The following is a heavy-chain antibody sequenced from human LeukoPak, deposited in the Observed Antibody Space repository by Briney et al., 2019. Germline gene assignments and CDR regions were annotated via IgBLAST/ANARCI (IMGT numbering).Heavy chain of an antibody. Sequence: SETLSLTCTVSGYSISSGYYWGWIRQPPGKGLEWIGSIYHSGSTYYNPSLKSRVTISVDTSKSQFSLKLSSVTAADTAVYYCARVVSSSWSFYYYYYMDVWGKGTTVTVSS. CDR3: ARVVSSSWSFYYYYYMDV. J-gene: IGHJ6*03. CDR1: GYSISSGYY. V-gene: IGHV4-38-2*02. CDR2: IYHSGST. D-gene: IGHD6-13*01.